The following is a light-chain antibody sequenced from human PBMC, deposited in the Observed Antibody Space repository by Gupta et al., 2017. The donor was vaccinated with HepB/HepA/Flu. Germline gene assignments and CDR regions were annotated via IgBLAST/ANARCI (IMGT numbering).Light chain of an antibody. V-gene: IGKV3-15*01. CDR1: QSVSSN. J-gene: IGKJ1*01. CDR3: QQDNNWPRT. CDR2: GAS. Sequence: EIVMTQSPATLSVSPGERATLSCRASQSVSSNLAWYQQKPGQAPRLLICGASTRATGIPARFSGSGSGTEFTLTISSLQSEDFAVYYYQQDNNWPRTFGQGTKVEIK.